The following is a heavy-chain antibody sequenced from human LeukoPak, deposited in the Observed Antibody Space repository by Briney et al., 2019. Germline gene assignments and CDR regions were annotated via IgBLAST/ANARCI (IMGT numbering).Heavy chain of an antibody. V-gene: IGHV4-61*01. Sequence: PSETLSLTCTVSGGSVSSGSYYWSWIRQPPGKGLEWIGYIYYSGSTNYNHSLKSRVTISVDTSKNQFSLKLSSVTAADTAVYYCARAMVRGVIGAFDIWGQGTMVTVSS. CDR3: ARAMVRGVIGAFDI. D-gene: IGHD3-10*01. CDR1: GGSVSSGSYY. CDR2: IYYSGST. J-gene: IGHJ3*02.